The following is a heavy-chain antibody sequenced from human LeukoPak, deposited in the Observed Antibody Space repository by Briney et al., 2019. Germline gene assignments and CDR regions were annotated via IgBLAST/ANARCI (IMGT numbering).Heavy chain of an antibody. J-gene: IGHJ4*02. CDR1: GYTFTSYD. Sequence: ASVKVSCKASGYTFTSYDINWVRQATGQRLEWMGWINAGNGNTKYSQKFQGRVTITRDTSASTAYMELSSLRSEDTAVYYCARDSIAAAGRYHYWGQGTLVTVSS. D-gene: IGHD6-13*01. V-gene: IGHV1-3*01. CDR3: ARDSIAAAGRYHY. CDR2: INAGNGNT.